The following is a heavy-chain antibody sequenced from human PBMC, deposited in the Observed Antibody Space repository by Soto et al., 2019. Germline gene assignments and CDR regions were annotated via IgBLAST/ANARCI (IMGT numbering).Heavy chain of an antibody. CDR1: GFTFNSYW. D-gene: IGHD1-26*01. CDR2: INTDGSTT. V-gene: IGHV3-74*01. CDR3: ARGSMSQSCLLAY. J-gene: IGHJ4*02. Sequence: EVNLVESGGDLVQPGGSLRLSCAASGFTFNSYWMHWVRQVPGKGLVWVSRINTDGSTTTYADSVKGRFTISRDNAKNTLFLQMNSLSAEDTALDDCARGSMSQSCLLAYWGQGTLVTVSS.